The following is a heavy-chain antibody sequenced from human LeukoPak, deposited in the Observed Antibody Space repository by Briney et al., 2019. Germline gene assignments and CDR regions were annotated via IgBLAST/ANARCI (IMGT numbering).Heavy chain of an antibody. D-gene: IGHD4-17*01. CDR2: ISGSGGST. Sequence: GGSLRLSCAASGFTFSTYAMNWVRQAPGKGLEWVSSISGSGGSTYYADSVKGRFTPSRDNSRNTLYLQMNSLRVEGTAVYYCAKVSYGATVTTNDWGQGTLVTVSS. V-gene: IGHV3-23*01. CDR1: GFTFSTYA. J-gene: IGHJ4*02. CDR3: AKVSYGATVTTND.